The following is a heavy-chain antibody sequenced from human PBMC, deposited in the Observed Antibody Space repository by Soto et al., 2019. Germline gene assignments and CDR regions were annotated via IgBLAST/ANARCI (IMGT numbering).Heavy chain of an antibody. J-gene: IGHJ4*02. D-gene: IGHD3-10*01. CDR1: GYSFSTYG. V-gene: IGHV1-18*01. CDR3: ARDLFGEDGAGYFDY. CDR2: ISGLNGNT. Sequence: QVHLVQSGVEVKKPGASVKVSCTASGYSFSTYGISWVRQAPGQGLEWMGWISGLNGNTIYAQNLQGRVTMTTDTSTRTAYMELRSLGFDDTAMYYCARDLFGEDGAGYFDYWGQGTLVTVSS.